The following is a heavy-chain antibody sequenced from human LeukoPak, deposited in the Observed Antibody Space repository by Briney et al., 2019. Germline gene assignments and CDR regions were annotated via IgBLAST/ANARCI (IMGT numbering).Heavy chain of an antibody. CDR3: ARLRYYDLNWYFDL. CDR2: TYHTGTT. V-gene: IGHV4-59*08. Sequence: PSETLSLTCTVSGVSMSSSSWSWIRKTPGKVLEWIGYTYHTGTTSYNPSLKSRVTISVDTSKSQFSLNLSSVTAADTAVYYCARLRYYDLNWYFDLWGRGTLVTISS. D-gene: IGHD3-22*01. CDR1: GVSMSSSS. J-gene: IGHJ2*01.